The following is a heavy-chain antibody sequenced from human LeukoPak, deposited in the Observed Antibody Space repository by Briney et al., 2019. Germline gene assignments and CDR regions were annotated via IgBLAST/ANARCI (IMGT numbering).Heavy chain of an antibody. CDR2: MNPNSGNT. D-gene: IGHD3-16*01. J-gene: IGHJ4*02. CDR3: ARGLPGNGGAYYFDY. Sequence: ASVKVSCKASGYTFTSYDINWVRQATGQGLEWMGWMNPNSGNTGYAQKFQGRVTMTRNTSISTAHMELSSLRSEDTAVYYCARGLPGNGGAYYFDYWGQGTLVTVSS. V-gene: IGHV1-8*01. CDR1: GYTFTSYD.